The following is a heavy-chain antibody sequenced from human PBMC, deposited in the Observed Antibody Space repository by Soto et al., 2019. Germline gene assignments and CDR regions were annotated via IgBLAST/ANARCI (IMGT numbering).Heavy chain of an antibody. CDR3: ARSRDGYNLNPIDQ. Sequence: QVQLQVSGPGLVKPSATLSLSCTVSTGSTNSFYWSWIRQPPGKGLQWLGYFSYTGSTNHNPSLKSRVTISLDMSSNQFSLRLSSVTAADTAVYYCARSRDGYNLNPIDQWGQGLLVTVSS. CDR1: TGSTNSFY. V-gene: IGHV4-59*01. D-gene: IGHD5-12*01. CDR2: FSYTGST. J-gene: IGHJ4*02.